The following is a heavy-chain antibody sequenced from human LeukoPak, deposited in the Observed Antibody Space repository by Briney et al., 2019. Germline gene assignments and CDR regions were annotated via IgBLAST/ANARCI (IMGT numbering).Heavy chain of an antibody. V-gene: IGHV1-46*01. J-gene: IGHJ3*02. Sequence: GGSLRLSCAASGFTFSSYGMHWVRQAPGQGLEWMGIINPSGGSTSYAQKFQGRVTMTRDTSTSTVYMELSSLRSEDTAVYYCAREGIAITGTPWAFDIWGQGTMVTVSS. CDR1: GFTFSSYG. CDR2: INPSGGST. CDR3: AREGIAITGTPWAFDI. D-gene: IGHD1-20*01.